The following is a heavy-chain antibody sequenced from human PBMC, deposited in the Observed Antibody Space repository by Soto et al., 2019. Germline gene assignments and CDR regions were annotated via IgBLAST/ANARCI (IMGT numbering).Heavy chain of an antibody. D-gene: IGHD3-10*01. J-gene: IGHJ6*02. V-gene: IGHV3-30-3*01. Sequence: PGGSLRLSCAASGFTFSSYAMHWVRQAPGKGLEWVAVISYDGSNKNYADSVKGRFTISRDISKNTLYLQMNSLRAEDTAVYYCARAGGMDVWGQGTTVTVSS. CDR2: ISYDGSNK. CDR1: GFTFSSYA. CDR3: ARAGGMDV.